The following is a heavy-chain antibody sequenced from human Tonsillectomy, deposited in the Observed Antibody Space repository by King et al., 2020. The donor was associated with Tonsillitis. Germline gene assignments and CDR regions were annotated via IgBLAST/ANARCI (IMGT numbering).Heavy chain of an antibody. Sequence: QVQLQESGPGLVKPSETLSLTCSVSDDSISIYYWSWIRQPPGKGLEWIGYMYYSGSTNYNPSLKSRVTISVDTSKNHFSLKLSSVTAADTAVYYCAGYGDGWYFDLWGRGTLVTVSS. CDR1: DDSISIYY. J-gene: IGHJ2*01. D-gene: IGHD4-17*01. CDR2: MYYSGST. CDR3: AGYGDGWYFDL. V-gene: IGHV4-59*01.